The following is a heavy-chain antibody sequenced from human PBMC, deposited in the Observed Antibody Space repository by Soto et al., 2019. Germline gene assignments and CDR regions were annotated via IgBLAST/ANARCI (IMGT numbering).Heavy chain of an antibody. CDR2: IYYSGTT. J-gene: IGHJ5*02. Sequence: SETLSLTCSVSGGSISSFYWSWIRQPPGKGLEWIGQIYYSGTTYYYNPSLKSRVTISVDTSKNQFSLKLTFVTAADTAVYYCANYLNWFDPWGQGTPVTVSS. CDR3: ANYLNWFDP. D-gene: IGHD3-10*01. CDR1: GGSISSFY. V-gene: IGHV4-59*01.